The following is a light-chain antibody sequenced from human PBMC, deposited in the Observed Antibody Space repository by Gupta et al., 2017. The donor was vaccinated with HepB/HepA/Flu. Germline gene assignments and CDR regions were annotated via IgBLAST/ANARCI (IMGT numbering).Light chain of an antibody. CDR2: DVS. J-gene: IGLJ1*01. CDR3: GSYTTSTTLGV. V-gene: IGLV2-14*03. CDR1: SSDVGGYNY. Sequence: QSALTQPASVSGSPGQSITISCTGTSSDVGGYNYVSWYQQPPGKAPKFIISDVSNRPSGVSNRFSGSKSGNTASLTISGLQAEDEADYFCGSYTTSTTLGVFGTGTKVTVL.